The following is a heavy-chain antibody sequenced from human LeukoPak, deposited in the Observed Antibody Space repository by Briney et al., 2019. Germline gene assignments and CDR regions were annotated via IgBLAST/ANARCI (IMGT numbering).Heavy chain of an antibody. CDR3: ARSRVTIFAFVDY. CDR2: IIDSGAHT. D-gene: IGHD3-3*01. CDR1: GFTFSRYA. V-gene: IGHV3-23*01. Sequence: AGGSLRLSCAASGFTFSRYAMTWVRQAPGKGLEWVSFIIDSGAHTYSADSVKGRFTISRDNAKNSLYLQMNSLRAEDTAVYYCARSRVTIFAFVDYWGQGTLVTVSS. J-gene: IGHJ4*02.